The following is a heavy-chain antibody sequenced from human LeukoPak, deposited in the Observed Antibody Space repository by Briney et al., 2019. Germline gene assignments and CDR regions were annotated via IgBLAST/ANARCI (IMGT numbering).Heavy chain of an antibody. D-gene: IGHD3-16*02. CDR3: ARGYDYVWGSYRSDY. J-gene: IGHJ4*02. V-gene: IGHV3-66*01. Sequence: PGGSLTLSCAASGFTVSSNYMSWVRQAPGKGLEWVSVIYSGGRTYYADSVKGRFTISRDNSKNTLYLQMNSMRAEDTAVYYCARGYDYVWGSYRSDYWGQGTLVTVSS. CDR1: GFTVSSNY. CDR2: IYSGGRT.